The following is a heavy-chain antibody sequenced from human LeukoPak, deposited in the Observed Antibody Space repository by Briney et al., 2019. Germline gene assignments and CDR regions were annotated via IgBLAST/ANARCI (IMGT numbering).Heavy chain of an antibody. CDR1: GFTFSSYA. CDR2: ISYDGSNK. V-gene: IGHV3-30-3*01. CDR3: ARVSSADY. J-gene: IGHJ4*02. Sequence: GGSLRPSCAASGFTFSSYAMHWVRQAPGKGLEWVAVISYDGSNKYYADSVKGRFTISGDNSKNTLYLQMNSLRAEDTAVYYCARVSSADYWGQGTLVTVSS. D-gene: IGHD6-19*01.